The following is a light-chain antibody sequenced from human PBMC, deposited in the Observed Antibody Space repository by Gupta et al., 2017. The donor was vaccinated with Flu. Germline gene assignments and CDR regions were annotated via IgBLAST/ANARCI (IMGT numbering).Light chain of an antibody. CDR1: QSLLISNGNIY. CDR2: LAS. CDR3: MQALETPYT. J-gene: IGKJ2*01. Sequence: EIVMTQSPLSLPVTPGATASISCRSSQSLLISNGNIYLDWYLQKPGQSPQLLMYLASNRASGVPDRFSGSGSGTDFTLNISRVEAEDVGIYFCMQALETPYTFGQGTNLEIK. V-gene: IGKV2-28*01.